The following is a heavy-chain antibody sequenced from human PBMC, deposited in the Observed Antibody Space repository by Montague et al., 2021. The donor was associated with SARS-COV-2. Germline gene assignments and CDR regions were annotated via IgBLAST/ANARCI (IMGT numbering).Heavy chain of an antibody. V-gene: IGHV4-59*13. J-gene: IGHJ4*02. Sequence: SETLSLTYTVSGGSITSYYWSWIRQPPGKGLELIWYMYYSGSTNYNPSLKSRVTLSVDTSKNQFSLKLSSVTAADTAVYYCARDFDYWGQGTLVTVSS. CDR3: ARDFDY. CDR1: GGSITSYY. CDR2: MYYSGST.